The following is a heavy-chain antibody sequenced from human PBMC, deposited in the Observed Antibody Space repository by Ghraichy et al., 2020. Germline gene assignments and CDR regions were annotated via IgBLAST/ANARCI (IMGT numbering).Heavy chain of an antibody. CDR3: ARGEDYYDSSGYLVYFDY. CDR2: ISSGSSTI. J-gene: IGHJ4*02. V-gene: IGHV3-48*02. CDR1: GFTFSSYS. D-gene: IGHD3-22*01. Sequence: GGSLRLSCAASGFTFSSYSMNWVRQAPGKGLEWVSYISSGSSTIYYADSVQGRFTISRDYAKNSLYLQMNSLRDEDTAVYYCARGEDYYDSSGYLVYFDYWGQGTLVTVSS.